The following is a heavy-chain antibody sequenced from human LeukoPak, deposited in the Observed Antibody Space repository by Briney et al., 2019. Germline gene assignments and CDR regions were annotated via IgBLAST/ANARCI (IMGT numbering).Heavy chain of an antibody. J-gene: IGHJ5*02. V-gene: IGHV3-30*02. CDR2: IQNDGTKK. D-gene: IGHD6-25*01. Sequence: PGGSLRLSCAASGFRFSSYGMNWVRQAPGNGLEGVSFIQNDGTKKCYADFVKGRFTISRENSVNTLYLQMDSLRPEDTAVYYCAKDAATHGWFDPWGQGTLVTVSS. CDR1: GFRFSSYG. CDR3: AKDAATHGWFDP.